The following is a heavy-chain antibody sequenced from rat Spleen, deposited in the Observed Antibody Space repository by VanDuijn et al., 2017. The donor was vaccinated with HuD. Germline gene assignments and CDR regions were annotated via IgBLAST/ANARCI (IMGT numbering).Heavy chain of an antibody. J-gene: IGHJ2*01. Sequence: EVQLVESDGGLVQPARSLKLSCAASGFTFSDYYMAWVRQAPTKGLEWVATISFDGISTYYRDSVKGRFTISRDNAKSTLYLQMDSLRSEDTATYYCARRYDFDYWGQGVMVTVSS. D-gene: IGHD1-11*01. CDR3: ARRYDFDY. V-gene: IGHV5-29*01. CDR1: GFTFSDYY. CDR2: ISFDGIST.